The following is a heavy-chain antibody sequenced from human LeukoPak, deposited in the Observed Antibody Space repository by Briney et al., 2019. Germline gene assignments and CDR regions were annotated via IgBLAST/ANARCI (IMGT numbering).Heavy chain of an antibody. Sequence: GGSLRLSCAASGFTGSNNYVSWVRQAPGMGLEWVSAIHSSGATCYADSVKGRFTISRDTSKNTLYLQISSLRVEDTAVYYCAKDVGKWESLHFFDYWGQEPWSPSPQ. J-gene: IGHJ4*01. CDR1: GFTGSNNY. CDR3: AKDVGKWESLHFFDY. D-gene: IGHD1-26*01. V-gene: IGHV3-53*01. CDR2: IHSSGAT.